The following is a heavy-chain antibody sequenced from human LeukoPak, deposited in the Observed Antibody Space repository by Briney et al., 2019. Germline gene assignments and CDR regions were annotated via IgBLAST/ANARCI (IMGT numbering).Heavy chain of an antibody. D-gene: IGHD6-13*01. Sequence: GGSLRLSCAASGFTFNTYSMNWVRQPPGKGLEWVSSISSSSSYIYYADSVKGRFTISRDNARNSLSLQMNSLRAQDKAVYYCARDLKSSWYNWYFDLWGRGALVTVSS. J-gene: IGHJ2*01. CDR3: ARDLKSSWYNWYFDL. CDR1: GFTFNTYS. V-gene: IGHV3-21*01. CDR2: ISSSSSYI.